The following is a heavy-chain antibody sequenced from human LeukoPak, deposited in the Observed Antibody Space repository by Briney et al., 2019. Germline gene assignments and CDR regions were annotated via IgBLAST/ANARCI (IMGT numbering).Heavy chain of an antibody. V-gene: IGHV3-21*01. Sequence: PGRSLRLSCAASGFTFSSYGMHWVRQAPGKGLEWVSSISSSSSSYIYYADSVKGRFTISRDNAKNSLYLQMNSLRAEDTAVYYCARDYYGSGSYYFDYWGQGTLVTVSS. D-gene: IGHD3-10*01. J-gene: IGHJ4*02. CDR2: ISSSSSSYI. CDR1: GFTFSSYG. CDR3: ARDYYGSGSYYFDY.